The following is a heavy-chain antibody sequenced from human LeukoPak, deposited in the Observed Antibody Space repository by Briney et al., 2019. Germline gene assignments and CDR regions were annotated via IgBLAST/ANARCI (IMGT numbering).Heavy chain of an antibody. CDR2: IYYSGST. J-gene: IGHJ6*02. CDR1: GGSISSGGYY. Sequence: SETLSLTCTVSGGSISSGGYYWSWIRQHPGKGLEWIGYIYYSGSTYYNPSLKSRVTISVDTSKNQFSLKLSSVTAADTAVYYCARDRCYDFWSGYSAGGDGMDVWGQGTTVTVSS. V-gene: IGHV4-31*03. CDR3: ARDRCYDFWSGYSAGGDGMDV. D-gene: IGHD3-3*01.